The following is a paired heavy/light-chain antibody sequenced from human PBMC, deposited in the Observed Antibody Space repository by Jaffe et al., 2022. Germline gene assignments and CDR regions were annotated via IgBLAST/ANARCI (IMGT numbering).Heavy chain of an antibody. Sequence: QVQLQESGPGLVKPSETLSLTCAVSGYSISSGYYWGWIRQPPGKGLEWIGSIYHSGSTYYNPSLKSRVTISVDTSKNQFSLKLSSVTAADTAVYYCARDFPEGQLLWFGELLIGNNWFDPWGQGTLVTVSS. CDR2: IYHSGST. J-gene: IGHJ5*02. CDR1: GYSISSGYY. V-gene: IGHV4-38-2*02. D-gene: IGHD3-10*01. CDR3: ARDFPEGQLLWFGELLIGNNWFDP.
Light chain of an antibody. V-gene: IGKV3-15*01. CDR2: GAS. CDR3: QQYNNWPT. Sequence: EIVMTQSPATLSVSPGERATLSCRASQSVSSNLAWYQQKPGQAPRLLIYGASTRATGIPARFSGSGSGTEFTLTISSLQSEDFAVYYCQQYNNWPTFGQGTKLEIK. CDR1: QSVSSN. J-gene: IGKJ2*01.